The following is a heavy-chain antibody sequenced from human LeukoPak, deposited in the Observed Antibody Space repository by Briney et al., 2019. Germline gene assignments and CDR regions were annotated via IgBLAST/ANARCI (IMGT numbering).Heavy chain of an antibody. D-gene: IGHD5-18*01. CDR2: ISDSGGNT. Sequence: PGGSLRLSCAASGFTFNTYTMSWVRQAPWERLQWVSGISDSGGNTYYADSVRGRFTISRDNSKNTLYPQMNSLRAEDTAVYYCAKDRYSYTYYFDYWGQGTLVTVSS. CDR1: GFTFNTYT. CDR3: AKDRYSYTYYFDY. J-gene: IGHJ4*02. V-gene: IGHV3-23*01.